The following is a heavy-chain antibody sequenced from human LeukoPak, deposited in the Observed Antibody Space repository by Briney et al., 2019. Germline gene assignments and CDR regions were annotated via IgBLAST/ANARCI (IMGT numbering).Heavy chain of an antibody. CDR1: GFTFSSYA. V-gene: IGHV3-30*04. Sequence: GGSLRLSCAASGFTFSSYAMHWVRQAPGKGLEWVAVISYDGSNKYYADSVKGRFTISRDNSKNTLYLQMNSLRAEDTAVYYCARAVVVAATPLPYFQHWGQGTLVTVSS. J-gene: IGHJ1*01. CDR3: ARAVVVAATPLPYFQH. D-gene: IGHD2-15*01. CDR2: ISYDGSNK.